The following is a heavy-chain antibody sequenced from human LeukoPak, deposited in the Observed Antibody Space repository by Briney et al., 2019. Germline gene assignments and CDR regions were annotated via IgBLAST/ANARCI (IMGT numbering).Heavy chain of an antibody. J-gene: IGHJ2*01. CDR2: IYYSGST. Sequence: SETLSLTCTVSGGSISSYYWSWIRQPPGKGLEWIGYIYYSGSTNYNPSLKGRVTISVDTSKNQFSLKLSSVTAADTAVYYCARGVIDSSGYYYPDYWYFDLWGRGTLVTVSS. D-gene: IGHD3-22*01. V-gene: IGHV4-59*01. CDR1: GGSISSYY. CDR3: ARGVIDSSGYYYPDYWYFDL.